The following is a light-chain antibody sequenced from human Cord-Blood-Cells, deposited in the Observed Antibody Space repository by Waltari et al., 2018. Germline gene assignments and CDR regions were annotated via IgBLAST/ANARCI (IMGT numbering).Light chain of an antibody. Sequence: DIQMTQSPSPPSASVGDRVTITCQASQAISNYLNWYQQKPGKAPKLMIYDASNLETGVPSRFSGSGSGTDFTFTISSLQPEDIATYYCQQYDNLLTFGGGTKVEIK. V-gene: IGKV1-33*01. CDR2: DAS. CDR1: QAISNY. CDR3: QQYDNLLT. J-gene: IGKJ4*01.